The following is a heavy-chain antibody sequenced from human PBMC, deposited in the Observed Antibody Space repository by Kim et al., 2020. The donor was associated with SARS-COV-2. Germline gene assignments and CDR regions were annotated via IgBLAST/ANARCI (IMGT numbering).Heavy chain of an antibody. V-gene: IGHV3-23*01. CDR2: ISGSGGST. J-gene: IGHJ4*02. CDR1: GFTFSSYA. D-gene: IGHD1-26*01. CDR3: AKDLAWGGSYSDGSDY. Sequence: GGSLRLSCAASGFTFSSYAMSWVRQAPGKGLEWVSAISGSGGSTYYADSVKGRFTISRDNSKNTLYLQMNSLRAEDTAVYYCAKDLAWGGSYSDGSDYWGQGTLVTVSS.